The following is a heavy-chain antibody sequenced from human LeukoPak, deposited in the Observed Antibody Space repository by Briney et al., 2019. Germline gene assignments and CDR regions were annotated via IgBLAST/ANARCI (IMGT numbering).Heavy chain of an antibody. CDR3: AKDGMNDYYATRESDDY. D-gene: IGHD3-22*01. CDR2: IRYDGSNE. CDR1: GFTFSSYG. Sequence: PGGSLRLSCAASGFTFSSYGMLWVRQAPGKGLEWVAFIRYDGSNEYYADSVKGRFTISRDNSKNTLYLQMNSLRAEDTAVYYCAKDGMNDYYATRESDDYWGQGTLVTVSS. J-gene: IGHJ4*02. V-gene: IGHV3-30*02.